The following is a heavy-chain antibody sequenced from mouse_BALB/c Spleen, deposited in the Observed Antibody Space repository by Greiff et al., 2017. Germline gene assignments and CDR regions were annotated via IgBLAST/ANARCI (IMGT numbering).Heavy chain of an antibody. CDR2: IRNKANGYTT. CDR1: GFTFTDYY. CDR3: ARDMHYGSSYGALDY. Sequence: EVKLVESGGGLVQPGGSLRLSCATSGFTFTDYYMSWVRQPPGKALEWLGFIRNKANGYTTEYSASVKGRFTISRDNSPSILYLQMNTLRAEDSATYYGARDMHYGSSYGALDYRGQGTS. J-gene: IGHJ4*01. V-gene: IGHV7-3*02. D-gene: IGHD1-1*01.